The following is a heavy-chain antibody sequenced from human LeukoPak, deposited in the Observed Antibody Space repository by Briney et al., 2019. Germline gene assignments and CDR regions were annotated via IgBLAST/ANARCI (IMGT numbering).Heavy chain of an antibody. D-gene: IGHD4-17*01. CDR3: ARYNGDLTGGFDY. CDR1: GYTYTNYY. CDR2: INPAGGST. Sequence: ASVKVSCKASGYTYTNYYIHWVRQAPGQGLEWMGIINPAGGSTGYAQKFQGRVTMTRDTSTSTVYMELSSLRSEDTAVYYCARYNGDLTGGFDYWGQGTLVTVSS. V-gene: IGHV1-46*01. J-gene: IGHJ4*02.